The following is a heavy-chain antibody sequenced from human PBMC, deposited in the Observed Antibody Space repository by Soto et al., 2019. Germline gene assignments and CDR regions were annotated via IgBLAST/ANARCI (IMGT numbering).Heavy chain of an antibody. V-gene: IGHV3-9*01. CDR3: AKDSTGPGAFDI. J-gene: IGHJ3*02. CDR2: ISWNSGSI. Sequence: PGGSLRLSCAASGFPFDDYAMHWVRQAPGKGLEWVSGISWNSGSIGYADSVKGRFTISRDNAKNSLYLQMNSLRAEDTALYYCAKDSTGPGAFDIWGQGTMVTVSS. D-gene: IGHD1-1*01. CDR1: GFPFDDYA.